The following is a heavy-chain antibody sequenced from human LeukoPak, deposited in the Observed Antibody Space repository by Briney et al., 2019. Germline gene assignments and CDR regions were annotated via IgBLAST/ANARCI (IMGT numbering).Heavy chain of an antibody. CDR1: GGSLSSSSYY. CDR2: IYYSGST. J-gene: IGHJ4*02. D-gene: IGHD3-22*01. CDR3: ARHGKPRNYYDSSGYFDY. V-gene: IGHV4-39*01. Sequence: SETLSLTCTVSGGSLSSSSYYWGWVRQPPGKGLEWIGSIYYSGSTYYNPSLKSRVTISGDTSKNQFSLKQSSVTAADTAVYYCARHGKPRNYYDSSGYFDYWGQGTLVTVSS.